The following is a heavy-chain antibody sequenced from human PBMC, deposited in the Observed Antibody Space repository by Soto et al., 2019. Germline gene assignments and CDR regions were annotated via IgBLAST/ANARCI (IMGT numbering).Heavy chain of an antibody. CDR3: ARIHWDVWLRFDY. J-gene: IGHJ4*02. Sequence: DLEWLAHIFSNDEKSYSTSLKSRLTISKDTSKSQVVLTMTNMDPVDTATYYCARIHWDVWLRFDYWGQGTLVTVSS. D-gene: IGHD1-26*01. V-gene: IGHV2-26*01. CDR2: IFSNDEK.